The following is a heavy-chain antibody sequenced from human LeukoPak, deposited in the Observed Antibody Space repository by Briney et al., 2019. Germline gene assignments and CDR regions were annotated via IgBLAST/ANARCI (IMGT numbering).Heavy chain of an antibody. CDR3: ARDARLFSGYSTY. V-gene: IGHV1-2*02. CDR2: INPNSGGT. J-gene: IGHJ4*02. D-gene: IGHD5-12*01. CDR1: GYTFTSYA. Sequence: GASVKVSCKASGYTFTSYAMHWVRQAPGQGLEWMGWINPNSGGTNYAQKFQGRVTMTRDTSISTAYMELSRLRSDDTAVYYCARDARLFSGYSTYWGQGTLVTVSS.